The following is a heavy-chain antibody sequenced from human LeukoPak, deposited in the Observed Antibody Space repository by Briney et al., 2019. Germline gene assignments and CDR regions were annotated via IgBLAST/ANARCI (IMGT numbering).Heavy chain of an antibody. CDR2: IYYSGST. Sequence: SETLSLTCTVSGGSVSSGSYYWSWIRQPPGKGLEWIGYIYYSGSTNYNPSLKSRVTISVDTSRNQFSLKLSSVTAADTAVYYCARAIVVVVAATTHFDYWGQGTLVTVSS. V-gene: IGHV4-61*01. CDR3: ARAIVVVVAATTHFDY. D-gene: IGHD2-15*01. CDR1: GGSVSSGSYY. J-gene: IGHJ4*02.